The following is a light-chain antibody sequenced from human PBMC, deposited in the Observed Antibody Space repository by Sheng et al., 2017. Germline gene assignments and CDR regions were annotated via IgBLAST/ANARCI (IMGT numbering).Light chain of an antibody. Sequence: SYVLTQPPSVSVAPGQTARITCGGDNIRSKSVHWYQQKPGQAPVVVMYDDSHRPSGIPERFSGSNSGNTATLTITRAEAGDEADYYCHVWDSGSDLVFGGGTKLTVL. CDR1: NIRSKS. CDR2: DDS. J-gene: IGLJ3*02. V-gene: IGLV3-21*02. CDR3: HVWDSGSDLV.